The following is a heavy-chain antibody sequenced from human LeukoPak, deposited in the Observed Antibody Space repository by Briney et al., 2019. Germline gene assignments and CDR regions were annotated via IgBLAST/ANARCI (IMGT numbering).Heavy chain of an antibody. D-gene: IGHD5-18*01. J-gene: IGHJ4*02. V-gene: IGHV3-53*01. Sequence: GGSLGLSCAASGFTLITNYMSWVRLAPGKGLEFVSIIYSSGSTYYADVVKGRFTISRDNSKNTLYLQMKNLRGEDTAVYYCARGGYSYGTFDYWGRGTLVAVSS. CDR2: IYSSGST. CDR1: GFTLITNY. CDR3: ARGGYSYGTFDY.